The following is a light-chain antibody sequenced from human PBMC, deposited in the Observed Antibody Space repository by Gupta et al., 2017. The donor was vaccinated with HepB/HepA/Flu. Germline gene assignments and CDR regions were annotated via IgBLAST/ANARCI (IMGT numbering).Light chain of an antibody. CDR1: HLGGKS. CDR3: QAWDRSHVI. Sequence: SSELRQPPSVSVSPGHPINISCSGEHLGGKSVCWYQQRPGQSPLLVDYEGARRPEGIPERDSGSTSGDTATLAISETQALDEADYLCQAWDRSHVIFGGGTRLTGL. CDR2: EGA. V-gene: IGLV3-1*01. J-gene: IGLJ2*01.